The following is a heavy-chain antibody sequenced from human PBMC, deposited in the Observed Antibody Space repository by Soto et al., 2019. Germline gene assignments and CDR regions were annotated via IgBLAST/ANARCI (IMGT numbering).Heavy chain of an antibody. Sequence: GSLRLSCAASGFTFSSYSMNWVRQAPGKGLEWVSDISGSGDSTYYADSVKGRFTISRDNSKNTLYLQMNSLRAEDTAVYYCAKDRKGELRYFDWLFNHWGQGTLVTVSS. D-gene: IGHD3-9*01. CDR3: AKDRKGELRYFDWLFNH. CDR1: GFTFSSYS. V-gene: IGHV3-23*01. J-gene: IGHJ4*02. CDR2: ISGSGDST.